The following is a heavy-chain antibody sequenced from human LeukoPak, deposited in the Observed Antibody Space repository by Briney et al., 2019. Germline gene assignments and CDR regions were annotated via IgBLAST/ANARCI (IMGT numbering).Heavy chain of an antibody. D-gene: IGHD6-13*01. J-gene: IGHJ4*02. CDR1: GGSISSSSYY. CDR2: IYYSGST. Sequence: PSETLSLTCTVSGGSISSSSYYWGWIRQPPGKGLEWIGSIYYSGSTYYNPSLKSRVTISVDTPKNQFSLKLSSVTAADTAVYYCARHGSGWLNIAAAYFDYWGQGTLVTVSS. V-gene: IGHV4-39*01. CDR3: ARHGSGWLNIAAAYFDY.